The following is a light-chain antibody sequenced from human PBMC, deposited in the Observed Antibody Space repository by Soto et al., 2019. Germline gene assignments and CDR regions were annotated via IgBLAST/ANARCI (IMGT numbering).Light chain of an antibody. V-gene: IGLV2-23*01. CDR3: CSYAGSSTSV. CDR2: EGS. Sequence: SVLTQPASVSGSPGQSITISCAGTSSDIGSYNLVSWYQHHPGKAPKLIIYEGSQWPSAVSDRFSGSESGNTASLTISGLQAEDEADYYCCSYAGSSTSVFGTGTKVTVL. J-gene: IGLJ1*01. CDR1: SSDIGSYNL.